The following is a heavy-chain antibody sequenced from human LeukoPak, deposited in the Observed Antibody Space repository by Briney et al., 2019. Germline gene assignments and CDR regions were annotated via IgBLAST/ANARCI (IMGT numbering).Heavy chain of an antibody. CDR3: ARGYCSGGTCYFDY. CDR2: ISSNSNYI. D-gene: IGHD2-15*01. CDR1: GFTFSTYS. V-gene: IGHV3-21*01. Sequence: GESLRLSCAASGFTFSTYSMNWVRQAPGKGLEWLSSISSNSNYIYYADSVKGRFTISRDNAKNSLYLQMNSLRAEDTAVYYCARGYCSGGTCYFDYWGQGTLVILSS. J-gene: IGHJ4*02.